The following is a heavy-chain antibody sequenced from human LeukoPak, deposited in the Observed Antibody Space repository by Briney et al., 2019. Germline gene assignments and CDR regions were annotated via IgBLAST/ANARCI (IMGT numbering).Heavy chain of an antibody. CDR2: ISSSSSYI. CDR3: AREAHTIFGTAGRLGALDI. CDR1: GFTFSSYS. D-gene: IGHD3-3*01. Sequence: PGGSLRLSCAASGFTFSSYSMNWVRQAPGKGLEWVSSISSSSSYIYYADSVKGRFTISRDNAKNSLYLQMNSLRAEDTAVYYCAREAHTIFGTAGRLGALDIWGQGTMVTVSS. J-gene: IGHJ3*02. V-gene: IGHV3-21*01.